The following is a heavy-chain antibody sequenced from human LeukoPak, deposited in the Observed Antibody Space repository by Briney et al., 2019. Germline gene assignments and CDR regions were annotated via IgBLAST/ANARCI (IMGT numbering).Heavy chain of an antibody. CDR3: TGVGRADYYYYGMDV. Sequence: SETLSLTCAVYGGSFSGFYWSWIRQPPGKGLEWIGYIYYSGSTNYNPSLKSRVTISVDTSKNQFSLKLSSVTAADTAVYYCTGVGRADYYYYGMDVWGQGTTVTVSS. V-gene: IGHV4-59*01. D-gene: IGHD1-26*01. CDR1: GGSFSGFY. CDR2: IYYSGST. J-gene: IGHJ6*02.